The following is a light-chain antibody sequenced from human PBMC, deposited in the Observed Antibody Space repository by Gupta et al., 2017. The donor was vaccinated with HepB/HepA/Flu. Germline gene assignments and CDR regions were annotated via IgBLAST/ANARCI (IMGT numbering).Light chain of an antibody. CDR3: QHRGT. J-gene: IGKJ1*01. Sequence: VVLTQSPATLSLSPGERATLSCRASQSVNSYLAWYQQRPGQAPRLLLYSASSRATGIPARFIGSGSGTDFTLTISSLEPEDFAVYYCQHRGTFGQGTNVEIK. V-gene: IGKV3-11*01. CDR2: SAS. CDR1: QSVNSY.